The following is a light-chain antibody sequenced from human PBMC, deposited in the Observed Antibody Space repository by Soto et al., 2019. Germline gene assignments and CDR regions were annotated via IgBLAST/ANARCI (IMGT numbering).Light chain of an antibody. V-gene: IGKV3-15*01. Sequence: EIVMTQSPVTLSVSPGEGASISCRASQSVRSRLAWYQQIPDQAPRLLIYDASTRATGIPARFSGSGSGTVFTLTISRLLSEDFAVYYCQQYYNWPITFGQGTRLEIK. CDR2: DAS. J-gene: IGKJ5*01. CDR3: QQYYNWPIT. CDR1: QSVRSR.